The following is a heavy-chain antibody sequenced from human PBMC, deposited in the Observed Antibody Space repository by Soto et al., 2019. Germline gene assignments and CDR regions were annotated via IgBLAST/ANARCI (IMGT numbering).Heavy chain of an antibody. CDR3: AKAPRGDILEWFLFDP. D-gene: IGHD3-3*01. Sequence: QVQLVESGGGVVQPGRSLRLSCAASGFTFSSYGMHWVRQAPGKGLEWVAVISYDGSNKYYADSVKGRFTISRDNSKNTLYLQMNSLRAEDTAVYYCAKAPRGDILEWFLFDPWGQGTLVTVSS. V-gene: IGHV3-30*18. J-gene: IGHJ5*02. CDR2: ISYDGSNK. CDR1: GFTFSSYG.